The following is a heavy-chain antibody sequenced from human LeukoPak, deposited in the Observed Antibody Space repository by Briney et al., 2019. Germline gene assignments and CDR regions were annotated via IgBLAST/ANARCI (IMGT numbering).Heavy chain of an antibody. CDR2: ISGSVGST. Sequence: PGGSLRLSCAASGFTFSSYAMSWVRQAPGKGLEWVSAISGSVGSTYYADSVKGRFTISRDSSKNTLYLQMNSLRAEDTAVHYCAKDSSGYYRAFDYWGQGTLVTVSS. D-gene: IGHD3-22*01. V-gene: IGHV3-23*01. J-gene: IGHJ4*02. CDR3: AKDSSGYYRAFDY. CDR1: GFTFSSYA.